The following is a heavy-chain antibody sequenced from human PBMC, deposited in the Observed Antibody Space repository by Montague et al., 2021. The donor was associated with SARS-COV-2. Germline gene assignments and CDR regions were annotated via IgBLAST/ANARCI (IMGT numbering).Heavy chain of an antibody. CDR2: MSYDGTIK. CDR3: ARDPTPTSAFLQWILDP. Sequence: LSLSFAASGFIVSNYGMHWARQAPGKGLEWVAVMSYDGTIKYYADSVKGRFTISRDNSKSTVWLQMKSLRPEDTAIYYCARDPTPTSAFLQWILDPWGQGTLVTVSS. CDR1: GFIVSNYG. V-gene: IGHV3-30*03. D-gene: IGHD3-3*01. J-gene: IGHJ5*02.